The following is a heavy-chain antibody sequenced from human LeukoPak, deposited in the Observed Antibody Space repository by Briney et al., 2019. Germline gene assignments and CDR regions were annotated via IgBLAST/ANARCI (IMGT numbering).Heavy chain of an antibody. V-gene: IGHV1-24*01. Sequence: GASVKASCKVSGYTLTELSMHWVRQAPGKGLEWMGGFDPEDGETIYAQKFQGRVTMTEDTSTDTAYMELSSLRSEDTAVYYCATGFLDIGSWYYFDYWGQGTLVTVSS. CDR3: ATGFLDIGSWYYFDY. J-gene: IGHJ4*02. CDR2: FDPEDGET. CDR1: GYTLTELS. D-gene: IGHD6-13*01.